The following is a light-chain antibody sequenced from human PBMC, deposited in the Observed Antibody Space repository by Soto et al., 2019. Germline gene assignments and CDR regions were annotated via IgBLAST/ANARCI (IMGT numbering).Light chain of an antibody. CDR3: QQRSNWPLTWT. J-gene: IGKJ1*01. Sequence: EIVLTQSPATLSLSPWERATLSCRASQSVSSYLAWYQQKPGQAPRLLFYDASNRATGIPARFSGSGSGTDFTLTISSLEPEDFAVYYCQQRSNWPLTWTFGQGTKVDIK. CDR1: QSVSSY. CDR2: DAS. V-gene: IGKV3-11*01.